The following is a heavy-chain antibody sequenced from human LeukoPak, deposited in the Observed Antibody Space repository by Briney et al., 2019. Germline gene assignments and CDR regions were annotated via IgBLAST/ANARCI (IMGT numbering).Heavy chain of an antibody. J-gene: IGHJ4*02. CDR2: ISAYNGNT. CDR1: GYTFTSYG. CDR3: ARKGGRWDYYDSSGYYSLFDY. V-gene: IGHV1-18*01. Sequence: ASVKVSCKASGYTFTSYGISWVRQAPGQGLEWMGWISAYNGNTNYAQKLQGRVTMTTDTSTSTAYMELRSLRSDDTAVYYCARKGGRWDYYDSSGYYSLFDYWGQGTLVTVSS. D-gene: IGHD3-22*01.